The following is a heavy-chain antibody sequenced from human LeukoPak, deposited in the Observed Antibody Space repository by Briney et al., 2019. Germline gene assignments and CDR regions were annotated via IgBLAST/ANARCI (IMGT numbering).Heavy chain of an antibody. Sequence: SETLSLTCTVSGGSISSSSYYWGWIRQPPGKGLEWIGSIYYSGSTYYSPSLKSRVTISVDTSKNQFSLKLSSVTAADTAVYYCARPVTYSSSRPPYFDYWGQGTLVTVSS. CDR3: ARPVTYSSSRPPYFDY. V-gene: IGHV4-39*01. CDR2: IYYSGST. J-gene: IGHJ4*02. CDR1: GGSISSSSYY. D-gene: IGHD6-13*01.